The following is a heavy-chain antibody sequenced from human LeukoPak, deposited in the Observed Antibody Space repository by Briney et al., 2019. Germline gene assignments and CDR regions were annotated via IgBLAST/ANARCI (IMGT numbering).Heavy chain of an antibody. J-gene: IGHJ3*02. CDR3: ARDLNDFWSGTPFGAFDI. CDR2: ISSNGGST. CDR1: GFTFSSYA. Sequence: PGGSLRLSCAASGFTFSSYAMHWVRQAPGKGLGYVSAISSNGGSTYYANSVKGRFTISRDNSKNTLYLQMGSLRAEDMAVYYCARDLNDFWSGTPFGAFDIWGQGTMVTVSS. V-gene: IGHV3-64*01. D-gene: IGHD3-3*01.